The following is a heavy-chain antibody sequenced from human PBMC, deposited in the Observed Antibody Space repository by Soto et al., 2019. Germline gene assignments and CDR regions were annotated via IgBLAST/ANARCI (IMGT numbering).Heavy chain of an antibody. D-gene: IGHD3-16*01. CDR1: GDSISGFY. V-gene: IGHV4-59*01. CDR2: INHAGST. CDR3: ATFRRIYFDN. Sequence: QVQLQESGPGLVKPSETLSLTCTVSGDSISGFYWSWIRQPPGKGLEWIGYINHAGSTYYSPSLQSRVTISLDSSKNQCSLILTSVIAADTAVYFCATFRRIYFDNWGQGTLVTVSS. J-gene: IGHJ4*02.